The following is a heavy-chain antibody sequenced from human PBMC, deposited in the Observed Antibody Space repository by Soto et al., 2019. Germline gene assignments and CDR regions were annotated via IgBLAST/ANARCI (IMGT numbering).Heavy chain of an antibody. CDR3: VRTGTSSGRFSDY. CDR1: GYTFSNYW. CDR2: TYPSDSDT. Sequence: GESLKISCKGSGYTFSNYWIGWVRQMPGEGLEWMGVTYPSDSDTRYSPSFQGQVTISADKSITTAFLQWSSLKASDTAMYYCVRTGTSSGRFSDYWGQGTLVTVSS. J-gene: IGHJ4*01. D-gene: IGHD2-8*01. V-gene: IGHV5-51*01.